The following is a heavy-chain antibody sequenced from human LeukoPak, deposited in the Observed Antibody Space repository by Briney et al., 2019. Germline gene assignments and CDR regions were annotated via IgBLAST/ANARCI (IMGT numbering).Heavy chain of an antibody. CDR3: ARAQDATYYYDSSGDDAFDI. Sequence: SETLSLTCTVSGGSISSYYWSWIRQPPGKGLEWIGYIYYSGSTNYNPSLKSRVTISVDTSKNQFSLKLSSVTAADTAVYYCARAQDATYYYDSSGDDAFDIWGQGTMVTVSS. CDR1: GGSISSYY. CDR2: IYYSGST. V-gene: IGHV4-59*01. J-gene: IGHJ3*02. D-gene: IGHD3-22*01.